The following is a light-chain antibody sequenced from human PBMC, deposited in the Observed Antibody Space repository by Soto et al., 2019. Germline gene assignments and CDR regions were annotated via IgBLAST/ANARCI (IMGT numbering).Light chain of an antibody. CDR3: QQYGNSPFT. V-gene: IGKV3-20*01. CDR1: QSVGSSY. J-gene: IGKJ5*01. Sequence: EIVLTQSPGTLSLSPGERATLSCRASQSVGSSYLAWYQQTPGQAPRLLIYGASSRATGIPDRFSGSGSGTDLTLTISRLEPEDFEVYYCQQYGNSPFTFGQGTRLEIK. CDR2: GAS.